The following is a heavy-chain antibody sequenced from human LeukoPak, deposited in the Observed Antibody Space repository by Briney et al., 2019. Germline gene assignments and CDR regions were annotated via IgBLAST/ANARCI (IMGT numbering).Heavy chain of an antibody. Sequence: GESLKISCKGSGYSFTSYWIGWVRQMPGKGLEWMGIIYPGDSDTRHSPSFQGQVTISADKSISTAYLQWSSLKASDTAMYYCARAQQQLAYYYYGMDVWGQGTTVTVSS. CDR2: IYPGDSDT. CDR3: ARAQQQLAYYYYGMDV. V-gene: IGHV5-51*01. CDR1: GYSFTSYW. D-gene: IGHD6-13*01. J-gene: IGHJ6*02.